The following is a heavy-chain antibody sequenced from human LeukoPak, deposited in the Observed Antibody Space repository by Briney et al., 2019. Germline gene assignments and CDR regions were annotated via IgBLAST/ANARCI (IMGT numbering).Heavy chain of an antibody. J-gene: IGHJ4*02. CDR3: ARGSLTTVTRGYDY. D-gene: IGHD4-17*01. V-gene: IGHV4-34*01. Sequence: SETLSLTCAVYGGSFSGYYWSWIRQPPGKGLEWIGEINHSGSTNYNPSLKSRVTISVDTSKNQFSLKLSSVTAADTAVYYCARGSLTTVTRGYDYWGQGTLVTVSS. CDR1: GGSFSGYY. CDR2: INHSGST.